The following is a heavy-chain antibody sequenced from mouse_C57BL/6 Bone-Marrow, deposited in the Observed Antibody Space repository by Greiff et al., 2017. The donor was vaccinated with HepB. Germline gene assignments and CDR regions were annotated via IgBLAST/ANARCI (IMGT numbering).Heavy chain of an antibody. CDR2: IDPNSGGT. CDR3: ARSFYDYDVGYYAMDY. J-gene: IGHJ4*01. V-gene: IGHV1-72*01. Sequence: QVQLKQPGAELVKPGASVKLSCKASGYTFTSYWMHWVKQRPGRGLEWIGRIDPNSGGTKYNEKFKSKATLTVDKPSSTAYMQLSSLTSEDSAVYYCARSFYDYDVGYYAMDYWGQGTSVTVSS. CDR1: GYTFTSYW. D-gene: IGHD2-4*01.